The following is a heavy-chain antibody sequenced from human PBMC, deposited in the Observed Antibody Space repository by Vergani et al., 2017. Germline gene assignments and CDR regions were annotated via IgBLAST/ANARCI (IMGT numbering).Heavy chain of an antibody. V-gene: IGHV4-4*07. CDR1: GGSISPYY. CDR2: IYTSEST. D-gene: IGHD6-6*01. Sequence: QVQLQESGPGLVKPSETLFLTCIVSGGSISPYYWSWIRQPAGKGLEWIGRIYTSESTNYNPSPKSRVTMSVDTSKNQFSLKLSSVTAADTAVYYCAREYSSSVGFLAYWGQGTLVTVSS. J-gene: IGHJ4*02. CDR3: AREYSSSVGFLAY.